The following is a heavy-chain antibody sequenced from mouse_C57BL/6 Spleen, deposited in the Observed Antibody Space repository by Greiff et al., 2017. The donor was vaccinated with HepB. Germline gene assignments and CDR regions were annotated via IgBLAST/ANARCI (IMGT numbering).Heavy chain of an antibody. CDR1: GYAFSSYW. CDR2: IYPGDGDT. D-gene: IGHD1-1*01. Sequence: VKLQESGAELVKPGASVKISCKASGYAFSSYWMNWVKQRPGKGLEWIGQIYPGDGDTNYNGKFKGKATLTADKSSSTAYMQLSSLTSEDSAVYFCARWATVRAMDYWGQGTSVTVSS. CDR3: ARWATVRAMDY. V-gene: IGHV1-80*01. J-gene: IGHJ4*01.